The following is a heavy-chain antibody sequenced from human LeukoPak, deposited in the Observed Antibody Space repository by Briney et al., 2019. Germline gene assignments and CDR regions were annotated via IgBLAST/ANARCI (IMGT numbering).Heavy chain of an antibody. CDR3: AGTPTPYYYYMDV. V-gene: IGHV1-46*01. J-gene: IGHJ6*03. Sequence: ASVKVSCKASGYTFTSYYMHWVRQAPGQGLEWMGIINPSGGSTSYAQKFQGRVTMTRDTSISTAYMELSRLRSDDTAVYYCAGTPTPYYYYMDVWGKGTTVTVSS. CDR2: INPSGGST. D-gene: IGHD1-1*01. CDR1: GYTFTSYY.